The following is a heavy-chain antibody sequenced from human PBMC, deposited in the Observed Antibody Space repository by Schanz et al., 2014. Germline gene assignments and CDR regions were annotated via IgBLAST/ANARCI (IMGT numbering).Heavy chain of an antibody. CDR1: GFSFSSYA. CDR2: ISGSGAST. J-gene: IGHJ6*03. Sequence: DVQLLESGGGLVQPGGSLRLSCATSGFSFSSYAINWVRQAPGKGLEWVSGISGSGASTYYADSVKGRFTISRDSSKYTVYLQMNSLRADDTAVYYCAKGPYYYYYMDVWGNGTTVTVSS. CDR3: AKGPYYYYYMDV. V-gene: IGHV3-23*01.